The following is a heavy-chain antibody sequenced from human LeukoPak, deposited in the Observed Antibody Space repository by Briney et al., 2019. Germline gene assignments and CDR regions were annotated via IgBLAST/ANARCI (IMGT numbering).Heavy chain of an antibody. CDR2: IYYSGST. D-gene: IGHD3-10*01. Sequence: SETLSLTCTVSGGSISSYYWSWIRQPPGKGLEWIGYIYYSGSTNYNPSLKSRVTMSIDTSKNQFSLKVSSVTAADTAVYYCARDSGTTGEVKFDPWGQGTLVTVSS. V-gene: IGHV4-59*12. CDR1: GGSISSYY. J-gene: IGHJ5*02. CDR3: ARDSGTTGEVKFDP.